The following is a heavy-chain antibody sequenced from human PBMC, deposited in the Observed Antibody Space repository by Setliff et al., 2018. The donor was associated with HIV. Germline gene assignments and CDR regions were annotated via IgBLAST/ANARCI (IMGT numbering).Heavy chain of an antibody. CDR2: IFTSGTT. Sequence: PSETLSLTCSVSGGSIGNYYWNWIRQPAGKGLEWIGRIFTSGTTNYNPSLRSRVTISVDTSKNQFSLRLSSVTAADTAVYYCAREGFYNSYYYYMDIWGIGTTVTVSS. J-gene: IGHJ6*03. D-gene: IGHD2-2*02. V-gene: IGHV4-4*07. CDR1: GGSIGNYY. CDR3: AREGFYNSYYYYMDI.